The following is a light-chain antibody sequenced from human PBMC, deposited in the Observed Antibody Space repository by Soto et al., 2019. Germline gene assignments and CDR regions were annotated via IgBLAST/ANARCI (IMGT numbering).Light chain of an antibody. J-gene: IGKJ4*01. V-gene: IGKV3-15*01. Sequence: EIVMTQSPATLSVSPGERATLSCRASQSVNSNLAWYQQKPGQAPRLLIYGASTRATGIPARFSGSGSGTEFTLTINALQPEDFALYYCQQYNNWPLLLTFGGGTKVEIK. CDR3: QQYNNWPLLLT. CDR1: QSVNSN. CDR2: GAS.